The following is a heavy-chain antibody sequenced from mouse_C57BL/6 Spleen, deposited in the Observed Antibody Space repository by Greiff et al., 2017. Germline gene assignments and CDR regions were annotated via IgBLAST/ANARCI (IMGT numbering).Heavy chain of an antibody. J-gene: IGHJ1*03. Sequence: QVQLQQPGAELVKPGASVKMSCKASGYTFTSYWITWVKQRPGQGLEWIGDIYPGSGSTNYNEKFKSKATLTVDTSSSTAYMQLSSLTSGDSAVYYCARGGYDEVDWYFDDWGKGTTVTVSS. V-gene: IGHV1-55*01. CDR1: GYTFTSYW. CDR3: ARGGYDEVDWYFDD. CDR2: IYPGSGST. D-gene: IGHD2-2*01.